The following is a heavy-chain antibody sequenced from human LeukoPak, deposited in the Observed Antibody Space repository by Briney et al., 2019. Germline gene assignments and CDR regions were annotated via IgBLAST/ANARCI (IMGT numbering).Heavy chain of an antibody. J-gene: IGHJ5*02. CDR3: ARDKDPTTVTTPSWFDP. V-gene: IGHV1-18*01. D-gene: IGHD4-17*01. Sequence: ASVKVSCKASGYTFTSYGISWVRQAPGQGLEWMGWISAYNGNTNYAQKLQGRVTMTTDTSTSTAYMELRSLRSDDTAVYYCARDKDPTTVTTPSWFDPWGQGTLVTVSS. CDR2: ISAYNGNT. CDR1: GYTFTSYG.